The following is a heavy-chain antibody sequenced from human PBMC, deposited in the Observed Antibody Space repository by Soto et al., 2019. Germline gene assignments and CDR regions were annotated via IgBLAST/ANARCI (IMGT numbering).Heavy chain of an antibody. J-gene: IGHJ6*02. V-gene: IGHV1-69*06. CDR2: IIPIFGTA. CDR3: ARQSPGDYSDTGGMDV. D-gene: IGHD4-17*01. CDR1: GGTFSSYA. Sequence: QVQLVQSGAEVKKPGSSVKVSCKASGGTFSSYAISWVRQAPGQGLEWMGGIIPIFGTANYAQKFQGRVTITADKSTSTAYMELSSLRSEDTAVYYFARQSPGDYSDTGGMDVWGQGTPVTVSS.